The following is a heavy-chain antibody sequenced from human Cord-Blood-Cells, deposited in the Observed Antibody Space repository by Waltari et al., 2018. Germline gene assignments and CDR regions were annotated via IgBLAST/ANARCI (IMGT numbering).Heavy chain of an antibody. D-gene: IGHD1-20*01. CDR3: ARRQLTGTTPGGAFDI. V-gene: IGHV4-39*07. CDR1: GGSISSSSYY. CDR2: IYYSGNT. Sequence: QLQLQESGPGLVKPSETLSLTCTVSGGSISSSSYYWAWIRQPPGKGLEWIGSIYYSGNTYYNPSLKSRVTISVDTSKNQFSLKLSSVTAADTAVYYCARRQLTGTTPGGAFDIWGQGTMVTVSS. J-gene: IGHJ3*02.